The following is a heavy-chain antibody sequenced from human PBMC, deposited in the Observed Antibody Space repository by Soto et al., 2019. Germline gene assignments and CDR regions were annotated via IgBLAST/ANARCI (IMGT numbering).Heavy chain of an antibody. CDR3: ARLQFGEGFDY. D-gene: IGHD3-10*01. J-gene: IGHJ4*02. Sequence: PSETLSLTCTVSGASIRSSTYQWGWIRQPPGRGLEWIGSAYYSESTYYNPSLKSRVTISVDTSKNQFSLHLTSVTAADTAVYYCARLQFGEGFDYWGQGALVTVSS. CDR1: GASIRSSTYQ. CDR2: AYYSEST. V-gene: IGHV4-39*07.